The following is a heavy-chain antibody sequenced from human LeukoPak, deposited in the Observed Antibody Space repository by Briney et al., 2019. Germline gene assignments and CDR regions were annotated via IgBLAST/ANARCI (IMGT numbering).Heavy chain of an antibody. J-gene: IGHJ5*02. CDR2: IIPIFGIA. D-gene: IGHD6-13*01. CDR1: GYTFTSYG. CDR3: ARGAAGIAAAGLQNWFDP. Sequence: GASVKVSCKASGYTFTSYGINWVRQAPGQGLEWMGGIIPIFGIANYAQKFQGRVTITADKSTSTAYMELSSLRSEDTAVYYCARGAAGIAAAGLQNWFDPWGQGTLVTVSS. V-gene: IGHV1-69*10.